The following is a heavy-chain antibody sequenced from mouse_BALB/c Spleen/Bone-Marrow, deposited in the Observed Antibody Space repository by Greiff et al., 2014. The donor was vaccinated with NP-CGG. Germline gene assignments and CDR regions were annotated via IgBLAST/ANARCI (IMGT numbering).Heavy chain of an antibody. CDR3: ARGGDYGFMDY. J-gene: IGHJ4*01. D-gene: IGHD1-2*01. CDR1: GYAFTNYL. V-gene: IGHV1-54*01. CDR2: INPGSGGT. Sequence: VQLQQSGAELVRPGTSVKVSCKASGYAFTNYLIEWVKQRLGQGLEWIGVINPGSGGTNYNEKFKGKATLTADKSSSTAYMQLSSLTSDDSAVYFCARGGDYGFMDYWGQGTSVTVSS.